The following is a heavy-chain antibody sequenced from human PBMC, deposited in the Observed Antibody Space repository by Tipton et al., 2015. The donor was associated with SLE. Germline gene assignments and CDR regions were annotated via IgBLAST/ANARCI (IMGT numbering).Heavy chain of an antibody. CDR2: INHSGNT. CDR1: GGSFSAYY. CDR3: ARTLRGDGVVVGLDHYYMDV. J-gene: IGHJ6*03. Sequence: TLSLTCAVYGGSFSAYYWSWIRQSPGKGLEWIGEINHSGNTNYNPSLKSRVTISEDTSKDQFSLKLTSVTAADTAVYYCARTLRGDGVVVGLDHYYMDVWGKGTTVTVSS. V-gene: IGHV4-34*01. D-gene: IGHD3-3*01.